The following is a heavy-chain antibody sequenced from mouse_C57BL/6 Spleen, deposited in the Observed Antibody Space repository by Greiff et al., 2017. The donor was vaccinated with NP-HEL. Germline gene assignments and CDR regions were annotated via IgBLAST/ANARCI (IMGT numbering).Heavy chain of an antibody. J-gene: IGHJ2*01. CDR1: GFTFSDYY. V-gene: IGHV5-16*01. D-gene: IGHD2-12*01. CDR2: INYDGSST. CDR3: ARYDGDYFDY. Sequence: EVQVVESEGGLVQPGSSMKLSCTASGFTFSDYYMAWVRQVPEKGLEWVANINYDGSSTYYLDSLKSRFIISRDNAKNILYLQMSSLKSEDTATYYCARYDGDYFDYWGQGTTLTVSS.